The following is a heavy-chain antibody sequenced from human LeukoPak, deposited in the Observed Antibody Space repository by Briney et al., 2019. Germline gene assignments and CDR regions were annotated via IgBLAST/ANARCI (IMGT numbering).Heavy chain of an antibody. J-gene: IGHJ3*02. V-gene: IGHV3-53*01. D-gene: IGHD1-26*01. CDR1: GFPVSTNY. CDR2: ICSGGST. CDR3: ARENSGSRYAFDI. Sequence: GGSLRLSCAASGFPVSTNYMNWVRQAPGKGPEWVSVICSGGSTYYADSVKGRFTISRGNSENTLYLQMNSLRAEDTAVYYCARENSGSRYAFDIWGQGTMVTVSS.